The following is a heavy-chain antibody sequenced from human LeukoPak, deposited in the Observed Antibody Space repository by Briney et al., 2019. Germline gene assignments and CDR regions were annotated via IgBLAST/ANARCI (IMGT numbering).Heavy chain of an antibody. CDR2: INTNTGNP. CDR3: ARGTSGLVTTNDY. D-gene: IGHD3/OR15-3a*01. V-gene: IGHV7-4-1*02. J-gene: IGHJ4*02. CDR1: GYTFTSYG. Sequence: ASVKVSCKASGYTFTSYGISWVRQAPGQGLEWMGWINTNTGNPSYAQGFTGRFVFSLDTSVSTAYLQISSLKAEDTAVYSCARGTSGLVTTNDYWGQGTLVTVSS.